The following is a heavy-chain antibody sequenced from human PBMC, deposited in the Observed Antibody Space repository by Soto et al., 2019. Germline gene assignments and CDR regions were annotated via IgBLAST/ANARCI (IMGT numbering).Heavy chain of an antibody. J-gene: IGHJ4*02. V-gene: IGHV3-30*18. CDR1: GFTFSVYG. Sequence: QVHLVESGGGVVQPGRSLRLSCAASGFTFSVYGMHWVRQFPGKGLEWMAVISSDGSSEHYADSVKGRFTISRDNSRNTLYLQMNNLRLEDSAIYYCAKTITTYSGSSRGRGGLLENWGQGTLVSVSS. CDR2: ISSDGSSE. D-gene: IGHD2-2*01. CDR3: AKTITTYSGSSRGRGGLLEN.